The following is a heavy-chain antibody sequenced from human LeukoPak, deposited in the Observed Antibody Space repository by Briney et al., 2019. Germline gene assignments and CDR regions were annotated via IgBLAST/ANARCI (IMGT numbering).Heavy chain of an antibody. CDR2: INHSGST. D-gene: IGHD2-15*01. J-gene: IGHJ6*03. V-gene: IGHV4-34*01. CDR1: GGSFSGYY. CDR3: ARGVVPGHYYYYYYMDV. Sequence: SETLSLTCAVYGGSFSGYYWSWIRQPPGKGLEWIGEINHSGSTNYNPSLKSRVTISVDTSKNQFSLKLSSVTAADTAEYYCARGVVPGHYYYYYYMDVWGKGTTVTVSS.